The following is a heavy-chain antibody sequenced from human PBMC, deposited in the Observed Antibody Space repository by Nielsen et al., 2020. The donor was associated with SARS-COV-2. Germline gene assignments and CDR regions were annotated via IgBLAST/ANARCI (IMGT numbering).Heavy chain of an antibody. J-gene: IGHJ6*03. D-gene: IGHD4-23*01. CDR3: ARQPEGNDYCYYYMDV. CDR2: VFYTGST. Sequence: WIRQPPGKGLEWVGYVFYTGSTYYNPSLKSRTTISVDTSKNQFSLKLSSVTAADTAVYYCARQPEGNDYCYYYMDVWGKGTTVTVSS. V-gene: IGHV4-30-4*01.